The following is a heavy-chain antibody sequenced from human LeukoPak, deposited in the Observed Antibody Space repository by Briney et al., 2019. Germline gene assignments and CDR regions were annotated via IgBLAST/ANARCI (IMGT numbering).Heavy chain of an antibody. Sequence: PSETLSLTCTVSGGSISSSSYYWGWIRQPPGKGLEWIGSIYYSGSTYYNPSLKSRVTISVDTSKNQFSLKLSSVTVADTAVYYCARRRYYGSGSLYFDYWGQGTLVTVSS. D-gene: IGHD3-10*01. CDR2: IYYSGST. CDR3: ARRRYYGSGSLYFDY. CDR1: GGSISSSSYY. J-gene: IGHJ4*02. V-gene: IGHV4-39*01.